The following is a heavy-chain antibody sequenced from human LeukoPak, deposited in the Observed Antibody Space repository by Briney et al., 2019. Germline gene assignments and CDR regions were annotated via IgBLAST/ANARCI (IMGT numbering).Heavy chain of an antibody. J-gene: IGHJ4*02. CDR2: VKSDGSNP. V-gene: IGHV3-74*01. CDR1: RFSFSNYW. D-gene: IGHD3-10*01. CDR3: ARDIVSGSGSLDY. Sequence: PGGTLRLSCAASRFSFSNYWMHWVRHAPGKGLVGVSRVKSDGSNPSYADSVKGRFTISRDNAENMLYLQMNTLGAEDTAVYYCARDIVSGSGSLDYWGQGTLVTVSS.